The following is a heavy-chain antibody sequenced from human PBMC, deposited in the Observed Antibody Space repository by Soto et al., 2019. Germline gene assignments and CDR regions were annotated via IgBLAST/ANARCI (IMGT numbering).Heavy chain of an antibody. D-gene: IGHD3-16*01. Sequence: QITLKESGPTLVEPTQTLTLTCTFSGFSLSTSGVGVGWIRQPPGKALEWVALIYWDDAKEYSPSLKSRLTITKDTSKNQVALTMTNMDPVDTATYYCAHKGGGDRILDYWGQGTLVTVSS. V-gene: IGHV2-5*02. CDR1: GFSLSTSGVG. J-gene: IGHJ4*02. CDR2: IYWDDAK. CDR3: AHKGGGDRILDY.